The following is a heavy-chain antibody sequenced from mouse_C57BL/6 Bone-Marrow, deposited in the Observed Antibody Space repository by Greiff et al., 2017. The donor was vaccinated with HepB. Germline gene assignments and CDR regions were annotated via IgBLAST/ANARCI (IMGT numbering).Heavy chain of an antibody. Sequence: EVHLVESGGDLVKPGGSLKLSCAASGFTFSSYGMSWVRQTPDKRLEWVATISSGGSYTYYPDSVKGRFTISRDNAKNTLYLQMSSLKSEDTAMYYCARRRHYYGSSSYYFDYWGQGTTLTVSS. V-gene: IGHV5-6*01. J-gene: IGHJ2*01. D-gene: IGHD1-1*01. CDR1: GFTFSSYG. CDR3: ARRRHYYGSSSYYFDY. CDR2: ISSGGSYT.